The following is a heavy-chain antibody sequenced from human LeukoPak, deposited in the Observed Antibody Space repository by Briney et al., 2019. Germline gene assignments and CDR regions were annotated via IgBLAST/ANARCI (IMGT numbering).Heavy chain of an antibody. CDR3: ARVAPGFFLDY. CDR2: IHYSGST. V-gene: IGHV4-59*08. Sequence: SETLSLTCTVSGGSISSYYWSWIRQPPGKGLQWIGYIHYSGSTNYNPSLKSRVTISVDTSKNQFSLKLSSVTAADTAVYYCARVAPGFFLDYWGQGTLVTVSS. J-gene: IGHJ4*02. D-gene: IGHD3-10*01. CDR1: GGSISSYY.